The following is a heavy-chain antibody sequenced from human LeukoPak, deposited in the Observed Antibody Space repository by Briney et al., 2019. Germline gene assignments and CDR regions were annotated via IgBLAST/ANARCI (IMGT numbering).Heavy chain of an antibody. D-gene: IGHD2-8*01. J-gene: IGHJ6*02. CDR1: GGSISSYY. V-gene: IGHV4-59*01. CDR2: IYYSGST. Sequence: SETPSLTCTVSGGSISSYYWSWIRQPPGKGLEWIGYIYYSGSTNYNPSLKSRVTISVDTSKDQFSLKLSSVTAADTAVYYCARVRTNDHGMDVWGQGTTVTVSS. CDR3: ARVRTNDHGMDV.